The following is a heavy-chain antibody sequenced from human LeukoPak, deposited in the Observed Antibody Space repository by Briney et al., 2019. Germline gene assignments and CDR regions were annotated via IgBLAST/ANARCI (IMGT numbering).Heavy chain of an antibody. CDR1: GFTFSSYS. Sequence: GGSLRLSCAASGFTFSSYSMNWVRQAPGKGLEWVSSISSSSYIYYADSVKGRFTISRDNAKNSLYLQMNSLRAEDTAVYYCARVGIVVVPAAIRARYYYYMDVWGKGTTVTVSS. CDR2: ISSSSYI. D-gene: IGHD2-2*02. CDR3: ARVGIVVVPAAIRARYYYYMDV. J-gene: IGHJ6*03. V-gene: IGHV3-21*01.